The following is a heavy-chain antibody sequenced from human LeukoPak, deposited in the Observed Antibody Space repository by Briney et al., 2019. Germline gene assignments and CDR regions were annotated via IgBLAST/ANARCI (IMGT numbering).Heavy chain of an antibody. CDR2: ISFDGGNK. V-gene: IGHV3-30*04. J-gene: IGHJ4*02. CDR1: GFSFRSYA. Sequence: GGSLRLSCSASGFSFRSYAMHWVRQAPGKGLEWLAIISFDGGNKDFADSVKGRFTISRDNSKDTLYLQMDSLRPEDTAVYYCARGTGWYVDYWGQGTLVTVSS. D-gene: IGHD6-19*01. CDR3: ARGTGWYVDY.